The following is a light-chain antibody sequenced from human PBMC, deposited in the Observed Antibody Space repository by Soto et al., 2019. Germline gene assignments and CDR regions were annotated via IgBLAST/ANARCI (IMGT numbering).Light chain of an antibody. V-gene: IGLV2-14*01. J-gene: IGLJ2*01. CDR2: DAY. CDR3: SSYTTSSTVV. CDR1: SSDVGGYNY. Sequence: QSALTQPASVSGSPGQSITISCTGTSSDVGGYNYVSWFQQHPGKAPNLMIYDAYRRPSGVSYRFSGSKSGNTASLTISGLQAEDEADYYCSSYTTSSTVVFGGGTKVTVL.